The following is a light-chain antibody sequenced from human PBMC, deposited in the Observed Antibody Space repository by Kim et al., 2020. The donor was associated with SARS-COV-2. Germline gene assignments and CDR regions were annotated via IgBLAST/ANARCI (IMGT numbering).Light chain of an antibody. V-gene: IGLV2-23*02. CDR2: EVS. CDR1: SSDVGSYNL. Sequence: GQSLTISCTGTSSDVGSYNLVSWYQQHPGKAPKLMIYEVSKRPSGVSNRFSGSKSGNTASLTISGLQAEDEADYYCCSYAGSSTLVFGGGTQLIVL. J-gene: IGLJ2*01. CDR3: CSYAGSSTLV.